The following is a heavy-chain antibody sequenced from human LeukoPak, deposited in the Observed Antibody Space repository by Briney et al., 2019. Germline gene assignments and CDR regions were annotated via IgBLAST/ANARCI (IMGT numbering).Heavy chain of an antibody. CDR3: ARELGSSGWYYFDY. Sequence: GGSLRLSCAASGFTFSTYWMHWVRQAPGKGLVWVSRINSDGSFTSHADSVKGRFTISRDNAKNTLYLQMNSLRAEDTAVYYCARELGSSGWYYFDYWGQGTLVNVSS. CDR1: GFTFSTYW. D-gene: IGHD6-19*01. J-gene: IGHJ4*02. CDR2: INSDGSFT. V-gene: IGHV3-74*01.